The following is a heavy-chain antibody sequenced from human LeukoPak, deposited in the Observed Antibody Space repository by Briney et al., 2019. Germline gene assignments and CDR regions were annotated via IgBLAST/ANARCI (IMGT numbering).Heavy chain of an antibody. D-gene: IGHD3-10*01. CDR2: IYYSGST. V-gene: IGHV4-59*01. CDR1: GGSISSYY. Sequence: TSETLSLTCTVSGGSISSYYWSWIRQPPGKGLEWIGYIYYSGSTNYNPSLKSRVTISVDTSKNQFSLKLSSVTAADTAVYYCAKDQGYYGSGSYKEYFQHWGQGTLVTVSS. CDR3: AKDQGYYGSGSYKEYFQH. J-gene: IGHJ1*01.